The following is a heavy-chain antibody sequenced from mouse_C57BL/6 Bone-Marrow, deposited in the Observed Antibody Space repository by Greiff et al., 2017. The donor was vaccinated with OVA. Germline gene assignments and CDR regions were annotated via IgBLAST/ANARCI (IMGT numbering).Heavy chain of an antibody. CDR2: INPNYGTT. V-gene: IGHV1-39*01. CDR3: ARGGGLYYYGSSRYFDV. CDR1: GYSFTDYN. J-gene: IGHJ1*03. D-gene: IGHD1-1*01. Sequence: VQLKESGPELVKPGASVKISCKASGYSFTDYNMNWVKQSNGKSLEWIGVINPNYGTTSYNQKFKGKATLTVDQSSSTAYMQLNSLTSEDSAVYYCARGGGLYYYGSSRYFDVWGTGTTVTVSS.